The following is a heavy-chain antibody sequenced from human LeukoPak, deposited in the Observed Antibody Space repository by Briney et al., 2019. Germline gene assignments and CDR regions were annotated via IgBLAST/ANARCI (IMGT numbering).Heavy chain of an antibody. V-gene: IGHV3-11*04. CDR2: ISSSGSTI. Sequence: GGSLRLSCAASGFTFSDYYMSWIRQAPGKGLEWVSYISSSGSTIYYADSVKGRFTISRDNAKNSLYLQMNSLRAEDTAVYYCAKVGYSGYDSWVYYYYMDVWGKGTTVTISS. CDR1: GFTFSDYY. CDR3: AKVGYSGYDSWVYYYYMDV. D-gene: IGHD5-12*01. J-gene: IGHJ6*03.